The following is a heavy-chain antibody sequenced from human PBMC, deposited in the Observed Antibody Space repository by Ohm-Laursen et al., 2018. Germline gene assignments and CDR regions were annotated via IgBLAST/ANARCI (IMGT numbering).Heavy chain of an antibody. CDR2: IYYSGST. CDR3: ARGFSGWWGRIDY. CDR1: GGSISSSSYC. D-gene: IGHD6-19*01. Sequence: SDTLSLTCSVPGGSISSSSYCWGWIRQPPGKGLEWIGNIYYSGSTYYNPSLRSRLTVSVDTSKNQFSLKLSSVTATDAAVYYCARGFSGWWGRIDYWGQGILVTVSS. J-gene: IGHJ4*02. V-gene: IGHV4-39*02.